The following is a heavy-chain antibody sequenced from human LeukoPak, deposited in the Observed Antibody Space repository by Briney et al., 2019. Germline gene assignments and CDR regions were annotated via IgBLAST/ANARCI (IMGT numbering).Heavy chain of an antibody. CDR3: VSETSASNFDALDF. J-gene: IGHJ3*01. V-gene: IGHV3-43*02. CDR1: VFTLEDYA. CDR2: ISGDGGST. D-gene: IGHD4-11*01. Sequence: GRCLRLSYAASVFTLEDYAMHCVRQAPRKGLEWVSLISGDGGSTYCADSVRGRVTISRENAKKSVCLQMNSLRAEYTAIYFCVSETSASNFDALDFWGERTMVTVSS.